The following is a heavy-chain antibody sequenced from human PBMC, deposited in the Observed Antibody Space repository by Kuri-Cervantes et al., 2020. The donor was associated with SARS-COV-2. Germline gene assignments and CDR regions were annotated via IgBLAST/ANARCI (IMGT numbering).Heavy chain of an antibody. D-gene: IGHD3-3*01. J-gene: IGHJ5*02. CDR2: IYYSGST. CDR3: ARQMMSSITIFGVVITRNWFDP. CDR1: GGSLSPYY. V-gene: IGHV4-39*01. Sequence: SETLSLTCSVSGGSLSPYYWSWIRQPPGKGLEWIGSIYYSGSTYYNPSLKSRVTISVDTSKNQFSLKLSSVTAADTAVYYCARQMMSSITIFGVVITRNWFDPWGQGTLVTVSS.